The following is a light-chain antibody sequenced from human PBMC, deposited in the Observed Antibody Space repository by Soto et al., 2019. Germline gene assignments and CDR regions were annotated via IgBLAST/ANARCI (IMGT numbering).Light chain of an antibody. V-gene: IGLV2-8*01. J-gene: IGLJ1*01. CDR1: GIDDYDYNY. CDR3: CSYAASPSV. CDR2: EVN. Sequence: QSALAQPPSASGSPGQSVTIPCTGTGIDDYDYNYVSWYQQHPGKVPKLIIYEVNKRPSGVPDRFSGSKSGSTASLTVSGLQAEDEADYSCCSYAASPSVFGTGPKVTVL.